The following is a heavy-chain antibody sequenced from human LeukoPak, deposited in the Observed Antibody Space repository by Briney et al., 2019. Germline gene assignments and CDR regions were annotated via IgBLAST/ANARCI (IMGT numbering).Heavy chain of an antibody. J-gene: IGHJ5*01. CDR2: ISSDGSSA. CDR1: GCTFTNDW. CDR3: VRGLGDS. V-gene: IGHV3-74*01. Sequence: GGSLRLSCAASGCTFTNDWMHWVRQAPGKGPVWVSQISSDGSSATYADSVKGRFTISRDNAKNTLYLQMNSLRAEDTAVYYCVRGLGDSWGQGTQLIVSS. D-gene: IGHD3-16*01.